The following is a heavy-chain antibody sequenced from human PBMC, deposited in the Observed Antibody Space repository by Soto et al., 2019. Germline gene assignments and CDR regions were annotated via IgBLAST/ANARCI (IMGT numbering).Heavy chain of an antibody. V-gene: IGHV1-3*01. CDR2: INAGNGNT. J-gene: IGHJ6*02. D-gene: IGHD1-1*01. CDR3: ARGEPIGGTYYSYGMDV. Sequence: ASVKVSCKASGYTFTSYAMHWVRQAPGQRLEWMGWINAGNGNTKYSQKFQGRVTITRDTSASTAYMELSSLRSEDTAVYYCARGEPIGGTYYSYGMDVWGQGTTVTVS. CDR1: GYTFTSYA.